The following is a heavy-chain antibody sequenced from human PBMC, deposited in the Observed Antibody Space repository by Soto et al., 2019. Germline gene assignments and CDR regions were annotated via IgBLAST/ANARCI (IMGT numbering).Heavy chain of an antibody. V-gene: IGHV3-23*01. J-gene: IGHJ5*02. Sequence: GRSLKLACAASGFTFSSYAMTLVRQAPGKGLEWVSAITGGGDETFYADSVKGRFTISRDNSRNTLYLQMHRLTAEDTAKYYCAKLPDRKFWAFGSRNPFDPLGQGNLVTGSS. D-gene: IGHD3-10*01. CDR3: AKLPDRKFWAFGSRNPFDP. CDR2: ITGGGDET. CDR1: GFTFSSYA.